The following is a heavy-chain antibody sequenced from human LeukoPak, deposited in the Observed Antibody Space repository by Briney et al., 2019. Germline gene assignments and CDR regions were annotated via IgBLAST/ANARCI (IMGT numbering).Heavy chain of an antibody. CDR1: GGSFSGYY. CDR2: INHSGST. CDR3: ARDTVVPRGSDAFDI. V-gene: IGHV4-34*01. Sequence: SETLSLTCAVYGGSFSGYYWSWIRQPPGKGLEWIGEINHSGSTNYNPSLKSRVTISVDTSKNQFSLKLSSVTAADTAVYYCARDTVVPRGSDAFDIWGQGTMVTVSS. J-gene: IGHJ3*02. D-gene: IGHD4-23*01.